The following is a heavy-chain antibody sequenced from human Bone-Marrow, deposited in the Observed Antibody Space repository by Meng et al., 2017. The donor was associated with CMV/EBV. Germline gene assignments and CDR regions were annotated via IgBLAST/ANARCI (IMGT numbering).Heavy chain of an antibody. D-gene: IGHD1-26*01. CDR3: ARDWECLARSDVFDI. Sequence: ASVKVSCKASGYTFSNYGISWVRQAPGQGLEWMGWVGGCDGDTNYALELRGRVTMTTDTSTNTVYMELRSLTSDDTAVYYCARDWECLARSDVFDIWAQGTMVTVSS. V-gene: IGHV1-18*01. CDR1: GYTFSNYG. J-gene: IGHJ3*02. CDR2: VGGCDGDT.